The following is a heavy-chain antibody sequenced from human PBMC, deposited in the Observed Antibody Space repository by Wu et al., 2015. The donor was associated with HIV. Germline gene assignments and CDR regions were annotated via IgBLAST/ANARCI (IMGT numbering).Heavy chain of an antibody. CDR1: GYTFTGYY. CDR2: INPNSGGT. D-gene: IGHD4-17*01. CDR3: ARSVIGDYGDYYYYYGMDV. J-gene: IGHJ6*02. V-gene: IGHV1-2*02. Sequence: QVQLVQSGAEVKKPGASVKVSCKASGYTFTGYYMHWVRQAPGQGLEWMGWINPNSGGTNYAQKFQGRVTMTRDTSISTAYMELSRLRSDDTAVYYCARSVIGDYGDYYYYYGMDVWGQGTTVTVSS.